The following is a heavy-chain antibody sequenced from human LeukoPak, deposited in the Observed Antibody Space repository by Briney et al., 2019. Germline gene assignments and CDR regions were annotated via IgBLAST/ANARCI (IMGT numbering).Heavy chain of an antibody. D-gene: IGHD2-2*01. CDR3: ARLTGSYQPPGDAFDI. J-gene: IGHJ3*02. V-gene: IGHV4-39*07. CDR2: IYYSGST. Sequence: PSETLSLTCTVSGGSISSSSYYWGWIRQPPGKGLEWIGSIYYSGSTYYNPSLKSRVTISVDTSKNQFSLKLSSVTAADTAVYYCARLTGSYQPPGDAFDIWGQGTMVTVSS. CDR1: GGSISSSSYY.